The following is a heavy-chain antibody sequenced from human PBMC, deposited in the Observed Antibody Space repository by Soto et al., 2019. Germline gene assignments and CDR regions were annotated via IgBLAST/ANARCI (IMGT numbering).Heavy chain of an antibody. Sequence: GASVKVSCKAPGDTFTSYYLNWVRQAPGQGLEWMGVINPHGGSTKYAQKFQGRITMTRDTSRSTVYMELSSLRSDDTAIYYCARSSGGNFGIIIEASNWFDPWGQGTLVTVSS. D-gene: IGHD3-3*01. CDR1: GDTFTSYY. V-gene: IGHV1-46*01. CDR3: ARSSGGNFGIIIEASNWFDP. CDR2: INPHGGST. J-gene: IGHJ5*02.